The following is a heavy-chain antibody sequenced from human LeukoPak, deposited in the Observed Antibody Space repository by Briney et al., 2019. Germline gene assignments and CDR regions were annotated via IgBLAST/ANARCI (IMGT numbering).Heavy chain of an antibody. V-gene: IGHV4-39*07. D-gene: IGHD3-22*01. CDR2: IYYSGST. J-gene: IGHJ3*02. CDR1: GGSISSSSYY. Sequence: SETLSLTCTVSGGSISSSSYYWGWIRQPPGKGLEWIGSIYYSGSTYYNPSLKSRVTISVDTSKNQFSLKLSSVTAADTAVYYCARDHYYDSSGNGAFDIWGQGTMVTVSS. CDR3: ARDHYYDSSGNGAFDI.